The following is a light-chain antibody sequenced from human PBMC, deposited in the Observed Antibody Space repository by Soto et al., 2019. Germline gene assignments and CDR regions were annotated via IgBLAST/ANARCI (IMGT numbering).Light chain of an antibody. Sequence: QSVLTQPPSVSGAPGQRVTISCTWSSSNIGAGYDVHWYQQLPGTAPRLLIFDNTNRPSGVPDRFSGSKSGTSASLAITGLQAEDEADYYCQSYDSSLRGSVFGSGTKVTVL. CDR3: QSYDSSLRGSV. CDR1: SSNIGAGYD. J-gene: IGLJ1*01. V-gene: IGLV1-40*01. CDR2: DNT.